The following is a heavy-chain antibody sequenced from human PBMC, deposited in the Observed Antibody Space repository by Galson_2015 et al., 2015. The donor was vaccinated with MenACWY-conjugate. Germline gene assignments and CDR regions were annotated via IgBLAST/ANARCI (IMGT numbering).Heavy chain of an antibody. CDR2: ISSMANYI. V-gene: IGHV3-21*01. Sequence: SLRLSCAASGFIFSNYDMNWVRQAPGKGLEWVASISSMANYIYYADSVKGRFTISRDNAKNSLYLQMNSLRVEDTAVYYCARPGCSGGTCYSASWGQGTLVTVSS. D-gene: IGHD2-15*01. CDR3: ARPGCSGGTCYSAS. J-gene: IGHJ5*02. CDR1: GFIFSNYD.